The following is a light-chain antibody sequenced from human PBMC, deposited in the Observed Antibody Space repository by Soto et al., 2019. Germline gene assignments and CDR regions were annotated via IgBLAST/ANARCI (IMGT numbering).Light chain of an antibody. CDR2: GAT. Sequence: IVLTQSPGTLSLSPGERATLSCRASQSVNIHLAWYQQKPGQAPRLLIHGATTRATGIPARFSGCGSGTEFTLTISSLQSEDFAVYYCQQYNNWPRTFGQGTKVDIK. J-gene: IGKJ1*01. CDR3: QQYNNWPRT. V-gene: IGKV3-15*01. CDR1: QSVNIH.